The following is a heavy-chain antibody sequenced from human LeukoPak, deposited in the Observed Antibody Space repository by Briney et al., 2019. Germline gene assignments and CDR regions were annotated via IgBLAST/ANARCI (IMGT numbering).Heavy chain of an antibody. D-gene: IGHD2-2*01. CDR2: ISSSGSTI. CDR1: GFIFTNYE. Sequence: GGSLRLPCAASGFIFTNYEMNWVRQAPGKGLEWISYISSSGSTIYYADSVKGRFTISRDNAKNSLYLQMNSLRAEDTAIYYCARVNKGYCSATNCSPDSDYGYWGQGTLVTVSS. J-gene: IGHJ4*02. CDR3: ARVNKGYCSATNCSPDSDYGY. V-gene: IGHV3-48*03.